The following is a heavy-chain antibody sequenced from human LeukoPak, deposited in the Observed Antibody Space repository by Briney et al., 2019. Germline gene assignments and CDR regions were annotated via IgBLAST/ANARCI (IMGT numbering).Heavy chain of an antibody. Sequence: GLEWVAIIKQDGSEEYYVDSVKGRFTISRDNAKNSLYLQMNSLRAEDTAVYYCARGNGFIIDYWGQGTLVTVSS. D-gene: IGHD2-8*01. CDR2: IKQDGSEE. J-gene: IGHJ4*02. V-gene: IGHV3-7*01. CDR3: ARGNGFIIDY.